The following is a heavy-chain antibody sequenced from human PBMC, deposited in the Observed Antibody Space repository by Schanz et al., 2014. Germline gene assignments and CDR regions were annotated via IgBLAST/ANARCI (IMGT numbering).Heavy chain of an antibody. CDR2: IFLNDGGT. V-gene: IGHV1-46*01. D-gene: IGHD1-26*01. CDR3: ARERPRKGDFDY. Sequence: QVQLVQSGSELKKPGASVKVSCKASGYTFAMYAMTWVRQAPGQGLEWMGTIFLNDGGTHSAEKFQGRIIMTRDTSTSTVYLDLSSLRSEDTAVYYCARERPRKGDFDYWGQGTLVTVSS. CDR1: GYTFAMYA. J-gene: IGHJ4*02.